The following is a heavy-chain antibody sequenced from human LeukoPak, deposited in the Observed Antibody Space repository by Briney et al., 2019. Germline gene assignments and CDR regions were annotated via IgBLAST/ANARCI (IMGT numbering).Heavy chain of an antibody. V-gene: IGHV3-23*01. D-gene: IGHD3-22*01. CDR3: AKDPYYYDSSGYFRY. Sequence: PGGSLRLSCAASGFTFSSYAMSWVREAPGKGLEWVSTISGSGGSTYYADSVKGRFTISRDNSKNTLYLHMNSLRAEDTAVYYCAKDPYYYDSSGYFRYWGQGTLVTVSS. J-gene: IGHJ4*02. CDR2: ISGSGGST. CDR1: GFTFSSYA.